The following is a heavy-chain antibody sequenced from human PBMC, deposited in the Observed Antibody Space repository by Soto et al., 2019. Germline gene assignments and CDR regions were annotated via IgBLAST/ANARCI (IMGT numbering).Heavy chain of an antibody. D-gene: IGHD2-8*02. CDR2: ISYEGGTNK. V-gene: IGHV3-30*18. J-gene: IGHJ4*02. CDR1: GFTFSNYG. CDR3: AKDLGVLVVSLTGFDS. Sequence: QVQLVESGGGVVQPGGSLRLSCAASGFTFSNYGMHWVRQAPGKGLEWVAVISYEGGTNKYYADSVKGRFTISRDDSKNTLYLQMNSLRAEDTAVYYCAKDLGVLVVSLTGFDSWGQGALVTVSS.